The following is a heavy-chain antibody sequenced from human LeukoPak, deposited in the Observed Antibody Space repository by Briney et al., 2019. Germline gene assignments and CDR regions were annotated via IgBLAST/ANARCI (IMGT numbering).Heavy chain of an antibody. J-gene: IGHJ3*02. Sequence: GASVKVSCKASGYTFTSYYMHWVRQAPGQGLEWMGIINPSGGSTSYAQKFQGRVTMTRDTSTSTVYMELSSLRSEDTAVYYCARDPLVGATSTDAFDIWGQGTMVTVSS. CDR1: GYTFTSYY. CDR2: INPSGGST. V-gene: IGHV1-46*01. CDR3: ARDPLVGATSTDAFDI. D-gene: IGHD1-26*01.